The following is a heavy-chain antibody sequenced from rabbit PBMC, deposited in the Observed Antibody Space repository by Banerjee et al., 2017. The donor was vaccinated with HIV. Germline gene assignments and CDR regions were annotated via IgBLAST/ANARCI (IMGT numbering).Heavy chain of an antibody. Sequence: QVLESGGGLVKPEGSLKLSCTALGFTLSSYYMNWVRQAPGKGLEWIGYIDPLFGVTHYANWVNGRFSISRENAQNTVFLKMTSLTAADTATYFCARDLTDAIGWNFGWWGPGTLVTVS. J-gene: IGHJ6*01. CDR2: IDPLFGVT. CDR3: ARDLTDAIGWNFGW. D-gene: IGHD4-1*01. CDR1: GFTLSSYY. V-gene: IGHV1S7*01.